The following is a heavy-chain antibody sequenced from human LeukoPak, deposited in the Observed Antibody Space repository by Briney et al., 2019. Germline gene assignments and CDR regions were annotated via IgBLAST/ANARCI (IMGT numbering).Heavy chain of an antibody. CDR3: ARVRGSYSSDY. CDR2: ISSRGGATI. J-gene: IGHJ4*02. CDR1: GFTFSDYY. V-gene: IGHV3-11*04. D-gene: IGHD1-26*01. Sequence: GGSLRLSXAASGFTFSDYYMSWIRQAPGKGLEWISYISSRGGATIYYADSVKGRFTISRDNPKSSLYLQMNSLRAEDTAVYYCARVRGSYSSDYWGQGTLVTVSS.